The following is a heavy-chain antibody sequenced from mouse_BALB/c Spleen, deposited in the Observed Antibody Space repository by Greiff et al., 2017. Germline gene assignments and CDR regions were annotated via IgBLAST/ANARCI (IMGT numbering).Heavy chain of an antibody. V-gene: IGHV1-7*01. CDR2: INPSTGYT. J-gene: IGHJ4*01. CDR3: ASPYYYGSPYYAMDY. CDR1: GYTFTSYW. D-gene: IGHD1-1*01. Sequence: VQLQQSGAELAKPGASVKMSCKASGYTFTSYWMHWVKQRPGQGLEWIGYINPSTGYTEYNQKFKDKATLTADKSSSTAYMQLSSLTSEDSAVYYCASPYYYGSPYYAMDYWGQGTSVTVSS.